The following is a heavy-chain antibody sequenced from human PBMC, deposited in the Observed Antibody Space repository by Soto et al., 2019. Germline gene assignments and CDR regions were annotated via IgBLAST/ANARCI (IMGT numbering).Heavy chain of an antibody. D-gene: IGHD1-26*01. V-gene: IGHV3-9*01. CDR1: GFNFDDYA. CDR2: SSWNSGSI. J-gene: IGHJ4*02. CDR3: AKDSKSESYEYFDY. Sequence: PGGSLTLSCAASGFNFDDYAMHWVRQAPGRGLEWVSGSSWNSGSIGYADSVKGRFTISRDNAKNSLYLQRNSLRAEDTALYYCAKDSKSESYEYFDYWGQGTLVTVAS.